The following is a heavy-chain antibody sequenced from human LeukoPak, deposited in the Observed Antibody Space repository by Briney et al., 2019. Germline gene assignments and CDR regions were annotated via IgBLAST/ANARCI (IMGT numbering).Heavy chain of an antibody. CDR1: GGSISSSSYY. CDR3: ARLGGYSQNWFDP. D-gene: IGHD5-12*01. V-gene: IGHV4-39*01. J-gene: IGHJ5*02. Sequence: SETLSLTCTVSGGSISSSSYYWGWIRQPPGKELEWIGSIYYSGSTYYNPSLKSRVTISVDTSKNQFSLKLSSVTAADTAVYYCARLGGYSQNWFDPWGQGTLVTVSS. CDR2: IYYSGST.